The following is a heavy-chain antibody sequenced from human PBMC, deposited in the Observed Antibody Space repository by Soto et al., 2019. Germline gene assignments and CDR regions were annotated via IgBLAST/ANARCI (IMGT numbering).Heavy chain of an antibody. V-gene: IGHV1-69*01. CDR2: IIPNFDTP. CDR1: GGSFNNYA. J-gene: IGHJ6*02. CDR3: AVAMVREILIFESSGMHV. D-gene: IGHD3-10*01. Sequence: QVHLVQSGAEVQKPGSSVQVSCKTSGGSFNNYAVSWVRQAPGQGLEWMGGIIPNFDTPNYAQKFQDRVTIIADESTSTVYMELRSLRSNDTAVYYCAVAMVREILIFESSGMHVWGQGTTVIVSS.